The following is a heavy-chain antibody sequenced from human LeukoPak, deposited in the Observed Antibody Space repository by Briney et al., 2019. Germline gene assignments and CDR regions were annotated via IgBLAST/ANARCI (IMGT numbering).Heavy chain of an antibody. CDR1: GFTFSSYA. Sequence: GGSLRLSCAASGFTFSSYAMSWVRQAPGKGLEWVSAISGSGGSTYYADSVKGRFTISRENSENIVYLQMNNLRVEDTAVYYCAGRPTGYSSGYIHWGQGTLVTVSS. J-gene: IGHJ4*02. D-gene: IGHD5-18*01. CDR2: ISGSGGST. CDR3: AGRPTGYSSGYIH. V-gene: IGHV3-23*01.